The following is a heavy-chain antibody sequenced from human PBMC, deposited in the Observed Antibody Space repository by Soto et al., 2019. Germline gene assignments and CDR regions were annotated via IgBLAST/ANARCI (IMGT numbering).Heavy chain of an antibody. CDR3: AKDSSLGANYTREAFDV. CDR1: GFTFADFA. CDR2: LSWNSGNI. D-gene: IGHD1-26*01. Sequence: EVLLVESGGGLVQPGRSLRLSCVASGFTFADFAMFWVRQAPGKGLEWVAGLSWNSGNIDYADSVKGRFTICRDNVKIALYLEMNSLRRDDTALYYCAKDSSLGANYTREAFDVWGQGTRVTVSS. J-gene: IGHJ3*01. V-gene: IGHV3-9*01.